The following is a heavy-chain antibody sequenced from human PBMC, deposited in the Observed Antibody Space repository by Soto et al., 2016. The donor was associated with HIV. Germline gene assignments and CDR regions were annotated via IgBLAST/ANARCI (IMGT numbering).Heavy chain of an antibody. CDR3: ARKRAYSYDFDY. Sequence: QVQLVQSGAEVKKPGASVKVSCKASGYTFTDYYIHWVRQAPGQGLEWMGWINPNTGGTNYAQKFQGRVTMTRDTSIRTAYMELSRLRSDDTAVYYCARKRAYSYDFDYWGQGTLVTVSS. CDR2: INPNTGGT. J-gene: IGHJ4*02. V-gene: IGHV1-2*02. D-gene: IGHD5-18*01. CDR1: GYTFTDYY.